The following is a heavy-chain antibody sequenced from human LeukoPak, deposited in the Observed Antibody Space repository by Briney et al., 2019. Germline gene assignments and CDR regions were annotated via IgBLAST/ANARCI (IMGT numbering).Heavy chain of an antibody. CDR2: ISYDGSNK. J-gene: IGHJ4*02. V-gene: IGHV3-30-3*01. CDR3: ARGWSTVTTFDY. CDR1: GFTFSSYA. Sequence: PGGSLRLSCAASGFTFSSYAMHWLRQAPGKGLEGVAVISYDGSNKYYADSVKGRFTISRDNSKNTLYLQMNSLRAEDTAVYYCARGWSTVTTFDYWGKGTLVTVSS. D-gene: IGHD4-17*01.